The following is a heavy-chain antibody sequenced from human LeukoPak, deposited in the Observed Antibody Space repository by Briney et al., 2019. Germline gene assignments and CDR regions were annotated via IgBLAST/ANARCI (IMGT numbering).Heavy chain of an antibody. Sequence: GGSLSLSCAASGFIFSSYNMNWVRPAPGRGLEWISYIIGSGTTIFYADAVKGRFTISRDKAKNSLYLQMSSLRDEDTAVYYCARDQGSVYYFDYWGQGTLVTVSS. CDR1: GFIFSSYN. CDR3: ARDQGSVYYFDY. V-gene: IGHV3-48*02. D-gene: IGHD3-10*01. J-gene: IGHJ4*02. CDR2: IIGSGTTI.